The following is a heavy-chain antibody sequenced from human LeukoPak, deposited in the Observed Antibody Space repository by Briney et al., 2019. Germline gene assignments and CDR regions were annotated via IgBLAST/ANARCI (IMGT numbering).Heavy chain of an antibody. CDR1: GGSFSGYY. CDR2: INHSGST. Sequence: NPSETLSLTCAVYGGSFSGYYWSWIRQPPGKGLEWIGEINHSGSTNYNPSLKSRVTISVDTSKNQFSLKLSSVTAADTAVYYCARVVRKDYDFWSGYSPVDYYYGMDVWGQGTTVTVS. J-gene: IGHJ6*02. D-gene: IGHD3-3*01. V-gene: IGHV4-34*01. CDR3: ARVVRKDYDFWSGYSPVDYYYGMDV.